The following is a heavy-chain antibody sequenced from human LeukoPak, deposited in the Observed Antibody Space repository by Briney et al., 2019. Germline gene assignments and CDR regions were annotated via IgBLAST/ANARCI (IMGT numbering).Heavy chain of an antibody. CDR1: GYTFTGYY. CDR2: INPNSGGT. Sequence: ASVKVSCKASGYTFTGYYMHWVRQAPGQGLEWMGWINPNSGGTNYAQKFQGRVTMTRATSISTAYMELSRLRSDDTAVYYCARTYYDFWSGPWYYFDYWGQGTLVTVSS. J-gene: IGHJ4*02. D-gene: IGHD3-3*01. V-gene: IGHV1-2*02. CDR3: ARTYYDFWSGPWYYFDY.